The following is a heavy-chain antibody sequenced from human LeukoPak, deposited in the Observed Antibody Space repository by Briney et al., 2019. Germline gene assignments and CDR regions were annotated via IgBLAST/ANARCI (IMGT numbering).Heavy chain of an antibody. CDR2: IYTSGST. V-gene: IGHV4-4*09. D-gene: IGHD3-3*01. CDR1: GGSISSYY. CDR3: ARGGTIFGVVIDY. Sequence: SETLSLTCTVSGGSISSYYWSWIRQPPGKGLEWIGYIYTSGSTNYNPSLKSRVTISVDTSKNQFYLTLSSVTAADTAVYYCARGGTIFGVVIDYWGQGTLVTVSS. J-gene: IGHJ4*02.